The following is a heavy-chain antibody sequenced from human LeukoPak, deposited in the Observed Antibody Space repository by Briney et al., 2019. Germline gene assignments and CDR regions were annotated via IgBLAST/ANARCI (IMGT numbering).Heavy chain of an antibody. CDR2: ISSSGSTI. CDR1: GFTFSDYY. V-gene: IGHV3-11*01. Sequence: GGSLRLSCAASGFTFSDYYMSWIRQAPGKGLDWVSYISSSGSTIYYADSVKGRFTISRDNAKNSLYLQMNSLRAEDTAVYYCARQVCGSYACAFDIWGQGTMVTVSS. D-gene: IGHD1-26*01. J-gene: IGHJ3*02. CDR3: ARQVCGSYACAFDI.